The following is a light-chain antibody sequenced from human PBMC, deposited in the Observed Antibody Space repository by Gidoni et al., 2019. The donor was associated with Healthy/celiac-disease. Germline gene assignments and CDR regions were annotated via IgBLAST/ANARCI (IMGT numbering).Light chain of an antibody. Sequence: EIVLTQSPATLSLSPGERATLSCRASQSVSSYLAWYQQKPGQAPRLLIYDASNRATGIPARFSGSGSGTDFTITISSLEQEDFAVYYCQQRSNWPPLTFGGGTKVEIK. V-gene: IGKV3-11*01. J-gene: IGKJ4*01. CDR2: DAS. CDR3: QQRSNWPPLT. CDR1: QSVSSY.